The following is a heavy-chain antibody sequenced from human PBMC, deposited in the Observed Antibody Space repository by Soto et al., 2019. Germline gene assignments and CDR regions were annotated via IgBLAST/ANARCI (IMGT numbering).Heavy chain of an antibody. CDR3: ARGVFYYGSGSYNYYYYMDV. Sequence: QVQLVQSGAEVKKPGASVKVSCKASGYTFTSYAMHWVRQAPGQRLEWMAWINAGNGYTKYSQKFQGRVTITRYTSASTAYMELSSLRSEDTAVYYCARGVFYYGSGSYNYYYYMDVWGKGTTVTVSS. CDR1: GYTFTSYA. CDR2: INAGNGYT. J-gene: IGHJ6*03. V-gene: IGHV1-3*01. D-gene: IGHD3-10*01.